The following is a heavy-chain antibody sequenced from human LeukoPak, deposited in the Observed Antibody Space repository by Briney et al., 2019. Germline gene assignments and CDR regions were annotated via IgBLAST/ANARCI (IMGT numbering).Heavy chain of an antibody. J-gene: IGHJ5*02. Sequence: PSETLSLTCTVSGGSISSSSYYWGWIRQPPGKGLEWIESIYYSGSTYYNPSLKSRVTISVDTSKNQFSLKLSSVTAADTAVYYCARPARGSTFDPWGQGTLVTVSS. V-gene: IGHV4-39*01. CDR3: ARPARGSTFDP. CDR2: IYYSGST. CDR1: GGSISSSSYY.